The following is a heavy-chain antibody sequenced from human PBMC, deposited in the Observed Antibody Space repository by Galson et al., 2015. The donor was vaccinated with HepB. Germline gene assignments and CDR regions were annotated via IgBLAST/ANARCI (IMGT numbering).Heavy chain of an antibody. CDR2: ISANSGNT. CDR1: GYKFTDNG. CDR3: ARDRSHSLDF. D-gene: IGHD6-6*01. J-gene: IGHJ4*02. Sequence: SCKASGYKFTDNGISWVRQAPGQGLEWLGWISANSGNTNFAQRLQGRVTMTRDTSTSTAYMELRRLRSDDTAVYYCARDRSHSLDFWSQGTLVTVSS. V-gene: IGHV1-18*04.